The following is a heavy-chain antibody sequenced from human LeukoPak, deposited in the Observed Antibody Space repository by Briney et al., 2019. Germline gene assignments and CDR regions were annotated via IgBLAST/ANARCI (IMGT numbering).Heavy chain of an antibody. CDR1: GGSISSYY. CDR2: IYYSGST. D-gene: IGHD3-10*01. V-gene: IGHV4-59*08. Sequence: SGTLSLTCTVSGGSISSYYWSWIRQPPGKGLEWIGYIYYSGSTNYNPSLKSRVTISVDTSKNQFSLTVTSVTAADTAVYYCARHMSVSYDAFDLWGRGTTVTVSS. CDR3: ARHMSVSYDAFDL. J-gene: IGHJ3*01.